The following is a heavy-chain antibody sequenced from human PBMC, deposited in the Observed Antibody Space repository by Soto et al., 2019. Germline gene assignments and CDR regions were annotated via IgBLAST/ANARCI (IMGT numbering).Heavy chain of an antibody. CDR3: ARVQILQLENIFDY. Sequence: SVKVSCKTSGGSFSSYAISWVRQAPGQGLEWMGGIVPIVDTSTYAQKFQGRVTITADESTSTAYMQLNSLRAEDTAVYFCARVQILQLENIFDYWGQGTLVTVS. CDR1: GGSFSSYA. CDR2: IVPIVDTS. V-gene: IGHV1-69*13. J-gene: IGHJ4*02. D-gene: IGHD1-1*01.